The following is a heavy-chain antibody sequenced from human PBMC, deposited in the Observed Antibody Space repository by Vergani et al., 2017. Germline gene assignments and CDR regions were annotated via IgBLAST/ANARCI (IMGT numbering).Heavy chain of an antibody. CDR1: GFSFSSFG. D-gene: IGHD1-26*01. CDR2: IHYDGSHE. Sequence: QVQLVESGGGVVQPGRSLRLSCAASGFSFSSFGFHWVRQAPGKGLEWVAFIHYDGSHEYYIDSVKGRFTISRDNSKNTLILQMNGLRAEDTAVYYCARGGLLPLYYYYYMDVWGKGTTVTVSS. CDR3: ARGGLLPLYYYYYMDV. J-gene: IGHJ6*03. V-gene: IGHV3-33*01.